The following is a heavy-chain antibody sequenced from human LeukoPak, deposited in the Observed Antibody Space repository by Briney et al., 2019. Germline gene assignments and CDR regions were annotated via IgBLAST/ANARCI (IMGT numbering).Heavy chain of an antibody. CDR2: IHYSGST. D-gene: IGHD1-1*01. Sequence: SETLSLTCSVSGGSISSYYWTWIRQFPGQGLEWIGYIHYSGSTNHNPSLRSRVTMSVDTSRNQFSLKLSSVTAADTAVYFCVRVGGTGHFDDWGQGTLVTVPS. CDR1: GGSISSYY. V-gene: IGHV4-59*01. CDR3: VRVGGTGHFDD. J-gene: IGHJ4*02.